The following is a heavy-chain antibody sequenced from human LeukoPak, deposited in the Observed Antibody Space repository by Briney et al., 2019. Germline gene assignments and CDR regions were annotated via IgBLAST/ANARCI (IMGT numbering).Heavy chain of an antibody. CDR3: ARDRPRSSWSYYFDY. CDR2: ISSSSSTI. Sequence: GGSLRLSCAASGFTFSSYSMNWVRQAPGKGLEWVSYISSSSSTIYYAGSVKGRFTISRDNAKNSLYLQMNSLRDEDTAVYYCARDRPRSSWSYYFDYWGQGTLVTVSS. CDR1: GFTFSSYS. J-gene: IGHJ4*02. V-gene: IGHV3-48*02. D-gene: IGHD6-13*01.